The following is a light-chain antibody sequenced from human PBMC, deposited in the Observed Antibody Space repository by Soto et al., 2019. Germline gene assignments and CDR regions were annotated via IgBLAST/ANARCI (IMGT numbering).Light chain of an antibody. CDR3: AAGDDSRGAGV. J-gene: IGLJ3*02. CDR1: ISNLGSNF. CDR2: RNN. Sequence: QSVLTQPPSASGTPGQRVTISCSGSISNLGSNFIYWYQQLPGAAPKLLISRNNERPSGVPDRFSGSKSGTSASLAISGLRSEEEAVYHGAAGDDSRGAGVFGGGTKLTVL. V-gene: IGLV1-47*01.